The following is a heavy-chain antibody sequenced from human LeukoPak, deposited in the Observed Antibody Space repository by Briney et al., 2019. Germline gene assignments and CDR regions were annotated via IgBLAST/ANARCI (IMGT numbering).Heavy chain of an antibody. D-gene: IGHD1-26*01. J-gene: IGHJ4*02. Sequence: SVKVSCKASGGTFSSYAISWVRQAPGQGLEWMGGIIPIFGTANYAQKFQGRVTITADESTSTAYMELSSLRSEDTAVYYCARDLFNYPPEDSGSYYGYWGQGTLVIVSS. CDR2: IIPIFGTA. CDR1: GGTFSSYA. V-gene: IGHV1-69*01. CDR3: ARDLFNYPPEDSGSYYGY.